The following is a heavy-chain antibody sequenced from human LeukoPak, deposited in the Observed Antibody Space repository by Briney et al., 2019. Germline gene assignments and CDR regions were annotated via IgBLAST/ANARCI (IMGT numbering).Heavy chain of an antibody. D-gene: IGHD5-24*01. J-gene: IGHJ4*02. Sequence: GGSLRLSCAASGFTFGSYWMHWVRPVPGKGLMWVARVNLDGRSTSYAESVKGRFTISRDNAKHTVYLQMNSLRADDTAVYYCVRDVWGDRDGFFEYWGQGALVTVST. CDR3: VRDVWGDRDGFFEY. V-gene: IGHV3-74*01. CDR2: VNLDGRST. CDR1: GFTFGSYW.